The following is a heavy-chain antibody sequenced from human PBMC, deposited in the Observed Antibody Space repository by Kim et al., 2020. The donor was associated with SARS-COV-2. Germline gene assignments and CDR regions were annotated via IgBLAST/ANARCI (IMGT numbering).Heavy chain of an antibody. V-gene: IGHV1-18*01. CDR1: GYTFTDYG. CDR3: ARDVWSSSSTGPSFDY. Sequence: ASVKVSCKASGYTFTDYGISWVRQAPGQGLEWMGWISAYNGNTNYAQKVQGRVTMTTDTSTSTAYMELRSLGSDDAAMYFCARDVWSSSSTGPSFDYWGQGTLVTVSS. J-gene: IGHJ4*02. CDR2: ISAYNGNT. D-gene: IGHD6-6*01.